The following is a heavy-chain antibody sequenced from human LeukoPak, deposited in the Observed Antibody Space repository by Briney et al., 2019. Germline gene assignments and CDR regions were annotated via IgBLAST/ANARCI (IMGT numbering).Heavy chain of an antibody. CDR1: GGSISSGGYS. J-gene: IGHJ4*02. D-gene: IGHD1-26*01. CDR3: AEYVWNSGTYYFDY. Sequence: SETLSLTCAVSGGSISSGGYSWSWIRQPPGKELEWIGYVYNSGTTNYNPSLKSRVTISADTSKNQFSLNLYSVTPADTAVYYCAEYVWNSGTYYFDYWGQGTPVTVSS. V-gene: IGHV4-61*08. CDR2: VYNSGTT.